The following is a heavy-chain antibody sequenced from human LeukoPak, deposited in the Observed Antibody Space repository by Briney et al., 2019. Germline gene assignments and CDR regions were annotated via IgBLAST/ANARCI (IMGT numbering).Heavy chain of an antibody. J-gene: IGHJ4*02. V-gene: IGHV3-7*01. CDR1: GFTFSNYW. D-gene: IGHD2/OR15-2a*01. CDR2: IKQDGSKK. CDR3: ARDYTLDY. Sequence: GGSLRLSCAASGFTFSNYWMTWVRQAPGKGLEWVANIKQDGSKKYSVDSVKGRFTISRDNAKNSLYLQMNSLRAEDTAVYYCARDYTLDYWGQGTLVTVSS.